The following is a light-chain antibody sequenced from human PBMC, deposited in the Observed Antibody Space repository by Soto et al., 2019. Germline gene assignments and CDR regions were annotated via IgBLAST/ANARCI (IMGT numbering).Light chain of an antibody. V-gene: IGKV3-20*01. CDR1: QSVSSSY. J-gene: IGKJ1*01. Sequence: NVLTQSPGTLSLSPGERATPSCRASQSVSSSYLAWYQQKPGQAPRLLIYVASSRATGIPDRFSGSGSGTDFTLTISRLEPEDFAVYYCQQYGSSPWTFGQGTKVDI. CDR3: QQYGSSPWT. CDR2: VAS.